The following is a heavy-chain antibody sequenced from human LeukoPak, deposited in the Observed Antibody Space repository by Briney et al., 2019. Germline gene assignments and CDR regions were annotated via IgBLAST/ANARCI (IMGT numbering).Heavy chain of an antibody. Sequence: SETLSLTCAVHGGSCDDYYCSWIRQPPGKGLEWIGEIHPHGIFYYNSSLTSRVTISIDTSKSQFSLRLTSVTAADTAFYYCARGRDRSKAGDLWGQGSLVVVSS. CDR1: GGSCDDYY. J-gene: IGHJ5*02. CDR3: ARGRDRSKAGDL. V-gene: IGHV4-34*01. CDR2: IHPHGIF. D-gene: IGHD5-24*01.